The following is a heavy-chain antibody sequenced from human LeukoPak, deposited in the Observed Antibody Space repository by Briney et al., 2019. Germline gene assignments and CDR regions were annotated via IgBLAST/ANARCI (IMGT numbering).Heavy chain of an antibody. CDR2: ISSNGGST. D-gene: IGHD4-17*01. Sequence: GGCLRLSCEASGFTFSRYAMHWVRQAPGKGLEYVSAISSNGGSTYYVNSVKGRLTISRDNSKNTLYLQMNSLRDEDTAVYYCAKATVTNYYYYGMDVCGQGTTATVSS. V-gene: IGHV3-64*01. CDR3: AKATVTNYYYYGMDV. J-gene: IGHJ6*02. CDR1: GFTFSRYA.